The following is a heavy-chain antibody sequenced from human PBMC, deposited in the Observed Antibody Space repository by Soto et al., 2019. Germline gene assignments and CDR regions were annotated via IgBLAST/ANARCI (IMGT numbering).Heavy chain of an antibody. Sequence: GGSLRLSCAASGFTFASHAMNWVRQAPGKGLQWVSTITDSGGRTYYAESVKGRFTISRDNAKNTLSLQMNNLRAEDTAVYYCVTVATHSYNWLDPWGQGTLVTVSS. J-gene: IGHJ5*02. CDR2: ITDSGGRT. CDR3: VTVATHSYNWLDP. D-gene: IGHD6-6*01. CDR1: GFTFASHA. V-gene: IGHV3-23*01.